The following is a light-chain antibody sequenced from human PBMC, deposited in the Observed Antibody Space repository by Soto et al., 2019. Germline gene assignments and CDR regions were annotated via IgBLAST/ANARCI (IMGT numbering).Light chain of an antibody. V-gene: IGKV3D-15*01. CDR3: QQYNNWPRT. CDR1: QSVSID. J-gene: IGKJ1*01. CDR2: LTS. Sequence: EIVMTQSPATVPVSPGERVTLSCRASQSVSIDLAWYQQKPGQAPRLLIYLTSNRAAGVQARFSAWGSETDFTLTIRSLQSEDFAVYYCQQYNNWPRTFGQGTKVDI.